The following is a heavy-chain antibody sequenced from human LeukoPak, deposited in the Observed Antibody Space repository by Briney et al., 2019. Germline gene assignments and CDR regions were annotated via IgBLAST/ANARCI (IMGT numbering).Heavy chain of an antibody. V-gene: IGHV3-33*01. CDR2: IWYDGSNK. CDR1: GFTFSSYG. J-gene: IGHJ4*02. D-gene: IGHD3-22*01. Sequence: PGGSLRLSCAASGFTFSSYGMHWVRQAPGKGLEWVAVIWYDGSNKYYADSVKGRFTISRDNSKNTLYLQMNSLRAEDTAVHYCARDDHYDSSGYYHVLDYWGQGTLVTVSS. CDR3: ARDDHYDSSGYYHVLDY.